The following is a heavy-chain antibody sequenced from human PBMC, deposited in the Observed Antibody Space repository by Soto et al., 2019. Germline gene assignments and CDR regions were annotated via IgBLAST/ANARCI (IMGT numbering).Heavy chain of an antibody. D-gene: IGHD1-26*01. V-gene: IGHV3-33*01. CDR2: IWSDGSNK. CDR1: GFTFTNYG. Sequence: GGSLRLSCAASGFTFTNYGMHWVRQAPGKGLEWVAVIWSDGSNKYYADSVKGRFTISKDNSQNTLYLQMNSLRPEDTAVYYCKRDTYSGSRYYLDSWGQGTLVTVSS. J-gene: IGHJ4*02. CDR3: KRDTYSGSRYYLDS.